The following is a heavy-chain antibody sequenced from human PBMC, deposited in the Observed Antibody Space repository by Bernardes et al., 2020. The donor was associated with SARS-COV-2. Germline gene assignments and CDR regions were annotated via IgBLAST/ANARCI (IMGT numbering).Heavy chain of an antibody. CDR1: GFTFSSYW. J-gene: IGHJ4*02. Sequence: GSLRLSCAASGFTFSSYWMSWVRQAPGKGLECVANIKPDGSVKDYVDAMKGRFTISRDNAKDSLFLQMDSLTAEDTAIYYCTRFSRTGECFWGQGSLVTVSS. CDR3: TRFSRTGECF. V-gene: IGHV3-7*04. D-gene: IGHD2-2*01. CDR2: IKPDGSVK.